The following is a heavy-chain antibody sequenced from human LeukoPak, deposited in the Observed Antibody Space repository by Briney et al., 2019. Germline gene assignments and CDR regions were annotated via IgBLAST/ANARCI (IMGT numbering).Heavy chain of an antibody. J-gene: IGHJ6*02. CDR1: GFTFSSYA. D-gene: IGHD4-23*01. CDR3: AKDPTLSCYGGNSFYYYGMDV. CDR2: ISGSGGST. Sequence: GGSLRLSCAASGFTFSSYAMSWVRQAPGKGLEWVSAISGSGGSTYYADSVKGRFTISRDNSKNTLYLQMNSLRAEDTAVYYCAKDPTLSCYGGNSFYYYGMDVWGQGTTVTVSS. V-gene: IGHV3-23*01.